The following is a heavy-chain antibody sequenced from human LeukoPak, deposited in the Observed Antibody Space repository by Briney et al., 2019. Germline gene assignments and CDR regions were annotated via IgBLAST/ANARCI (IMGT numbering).Heavy chain of an antibody. Sequence: PSETLSLTCSVSGDSVSNFYWGWIRQSPGKGLEWIGHIYYSDTIDYNPSLKSRVTITLDTSQNQFSLNLNAVTTADTAVYYCVKEGYGSGSYGWFDPWGPGTLVTVSS. CDR1: GDSVSNFY. D-gene: IGHD3-10*01. J-gene: IGHJ5*02. CDR2: IYYSDTI. V-gene: IGHV4-59*02. CDR3: VKEGYGSGSYGWFDP.